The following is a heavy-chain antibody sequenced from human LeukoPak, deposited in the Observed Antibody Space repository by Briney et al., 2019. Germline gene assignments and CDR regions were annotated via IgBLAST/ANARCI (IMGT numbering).Heavy chain of an antibody. Sequence: PGGSLRLSCAASGFTFSDYGMHWVRQAPGKGLEWVTVMSFDGSNKYYGDSVKGRFAISRDNSKNTLYLQMNSLRAEDTAVYYCARGVTTFDYWGQGTLVTASS. V-gene: IGHV3-30*03. CDR2: MSFDGSNK. CDR1: GFTFSDYG. CDR3: ARGVTTFDY. J-gene: IGHJ4*02. D-gene: IGHD4-17*01.